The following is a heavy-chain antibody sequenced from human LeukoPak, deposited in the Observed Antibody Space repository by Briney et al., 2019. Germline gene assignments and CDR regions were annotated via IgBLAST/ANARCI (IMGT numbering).Heavy chain of an antibody. V-gene: IGHV3-15*01. CDR2: IKSKTDGGTA. D-gene: IGHD3-3*01. CDR3: ASIRFLEWSEDY. CDR1: GFTFTNAW. Sequence: GGSLRLSCAASGFTFTNAWMSWVRQAPGKGLEWVGRIKSKTDGGTADYAAPVQGRFTISRDDSKNMLYLQMNSLQAEDTALYYCASIRFLEWSEDYWGQGTLVTVSS. J-gene: IGHJ4*02.